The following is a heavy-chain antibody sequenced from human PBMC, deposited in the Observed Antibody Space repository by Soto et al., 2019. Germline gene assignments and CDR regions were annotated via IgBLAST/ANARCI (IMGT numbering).Heavy chain of an antibody. V-gene: IGHV1-69*06. J-gene: IGHJ4*02. Sequence: QVQLVQSGAEVKKPGSSVKVSCKASGGTFSSYAISWVRQAPGQGLEWMGGIIPIFGTANYAQKFQGRVTLTADKSTSTAYMELSSLRSEDTAVYYCARVGYYYDSSGYYSDYGGQGTLVTVSS. CDR1: GGTFSSYA. D-gene: IGHD3-22*01. CDR2: IIPIFGTA. CDR3: ARVGYYYDSSGYYSDY.